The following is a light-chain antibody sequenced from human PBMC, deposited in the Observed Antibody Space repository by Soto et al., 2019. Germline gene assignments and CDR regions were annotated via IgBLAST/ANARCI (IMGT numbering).Light chain of an antibody. V-gene: IGLV2-14*03. J-gene: IGLJ1*01. CDR2: EVS. CDR1: SRDVGAYDF. Sequence: QSVLNQPASVSVSPGQPITISCTGTSRDVGAYDFVSWYQQHPDKAPKLMIYEVSNRPSGVSNRFSGSKSVNTATLTISGLQAEDEADYYCSSYTSSSTRVFGTGTRSPS. CDR3: SSYTSSSTRV.